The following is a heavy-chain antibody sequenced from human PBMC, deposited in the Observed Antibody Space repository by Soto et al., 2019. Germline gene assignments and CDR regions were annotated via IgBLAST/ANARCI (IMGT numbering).Heavy chain of an antibody. Sequence: QVHLVQSGAEVKKPGSSVKVSCKASGDTFNFYTISWVRQAPGQGLEWMGRIIPMLGMSNYAQKFQDRVTIIADKSTSTAYMQLSSLRSEDTAIYYCATSYGSGSRPFDYWGQGTLVTVSS. D-gene: IGHD3-10*01. CDR2: IIPMLGMS. CDR1: GDTFNFYT. J-gene: IGHJ4*02. CDR3: ATSYGSGSRPFDY. V-gene: IGHV1-69*02.